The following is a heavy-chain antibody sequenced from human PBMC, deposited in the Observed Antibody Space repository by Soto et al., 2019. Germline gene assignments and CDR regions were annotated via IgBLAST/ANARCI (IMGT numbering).Heavy chain of an antibody. CDR1: GFTFSSYA. J-gene: IGHJ6*02. CDR2: IRSSGDRT. Sequence: EVQLLESGGGLVQPGGSLRLSCAASGFTFSSYAMSWVRQAPGKGLEWVSVIRSSGDRTYYADSVKGRFTISRDNSKNTLYKQMNSLRAEDTAVYYCAKQQGPGTPYYYAMDRWGQGTTVPVSS. V-gene: IGHV3-23*01. D-gene: IGHD1-1*01. CDR3: AKQQGPGTPYYYAMDR.